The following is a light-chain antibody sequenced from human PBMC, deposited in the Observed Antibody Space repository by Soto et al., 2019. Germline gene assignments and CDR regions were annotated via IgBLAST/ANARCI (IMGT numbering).Light chain of an antibody. CDR1: QTVLYHSNNKNY. Sequence: DIVMTQSPDSLAVSLGERTTINCKSSQTVLYHSNNKNYLAWYHQKPGQPPKLLIYWASTRESGVPDRFSGSGSGTDFTLTISGLQAEDVAFYYCQQYYISPWTFGQGTKVEIK. CDR3: QQYYISPWT. J-gene: IGKJ1*01. CDR2: WAS. V-gene: IGKV4-1*01.